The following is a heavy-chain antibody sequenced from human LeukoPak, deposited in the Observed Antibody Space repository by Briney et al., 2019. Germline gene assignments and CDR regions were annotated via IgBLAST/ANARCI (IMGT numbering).Heavy chain of an antibody. D-gene: IGHD1-26*01. CDR1: GYTLTELS. CDR3: ATSNPPLVRELLRC. Sequence: GASVKVSCKVSGYTLTELSMHWVRQAPGKGLEWMGGFDPEDGETIYAQKFQGRVTMTEDTSTDTAYMELGSLRSEDTAVYYCATSNPPLVRELLRCWGQGTLVTVPS. V-gene: IGHV1-24*01. J-gene: IGHJ4*02. CDR2: FDPEDGET.